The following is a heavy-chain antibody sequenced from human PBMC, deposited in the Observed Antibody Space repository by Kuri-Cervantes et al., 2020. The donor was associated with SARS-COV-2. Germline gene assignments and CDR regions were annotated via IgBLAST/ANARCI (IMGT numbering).Heavy chain of an antibody. CDR2: IKSKTDGGTT. V-gene: IGHV3-15*01. CDR1: GFIFSDYY. J-gene: IGHJ4*02. Sequence: GESLKISCTASGFIFSDYYMTWIRQAPGKGLEWVGRIKSKTDGGTTDYAAPVKGRFTISRDDSKNTLYLQMNSLKTEDTAVYYCTTLIDYWGQGALVTVSS. CDR3: TTLIDY.